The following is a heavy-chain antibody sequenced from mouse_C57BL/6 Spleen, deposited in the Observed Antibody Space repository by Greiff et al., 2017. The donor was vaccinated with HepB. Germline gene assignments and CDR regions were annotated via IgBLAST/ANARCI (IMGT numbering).Heavy chain of an antibody. CDR2: ISYDGSN. CDR3: ARSDYYGSSPAWFAY. D-gene: IGHD1-1*01. V-gene: IGHV3-6*01. CDR1: GYSITSGYY. Sequence: EVQLQESGPGLVKPSQSLSLTCSVTGYSITSGYYWNWIRQFPGNKLEWMGYISYDGSNNYNPSLKNLISITHDTSKNPFFLKLNSVTTEDTATYYCARSDYYGSSPAWFAYWGQGTLVTVSA. J-gene: IGHJ3*01.